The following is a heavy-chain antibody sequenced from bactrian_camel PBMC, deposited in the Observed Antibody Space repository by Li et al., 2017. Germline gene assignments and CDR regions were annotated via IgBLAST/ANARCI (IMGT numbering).Heavy chain of an antibody. CDR2: LESDGDE. D-gene: IGHD4*01. CDR3: AADQPESDYGANCQPEYEYNY. Sequence: HVQLVESGGGSVQPGGSLTLSCAASGVTTGTVCMAWFRQAVGKFREGIAHLESDGDEAYADSVKGRFTISKDNAEKTVVLRMNSLNPEDTAVYYCAADQPESDYGANCQPEYEYNYWGQGTQVTVS. CDR1: GVTTGTVC. J-gene: IGHJ4*01. V-gene: IGHV3S53*01.